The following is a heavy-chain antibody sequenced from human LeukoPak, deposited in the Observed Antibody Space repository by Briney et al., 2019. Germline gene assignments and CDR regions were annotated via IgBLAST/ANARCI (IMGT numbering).Heavy chain of an antibody. D-gene: IGHD1-7*01. CDR1: GFTFSSYA. CDR3: AKGHWNSYYYYYMDV. CDR2: ISYDGSNK. Sequence: PGGSLRLSCAASGFTFSSYAMHWVRQAPGKGLEWVAVISYDGSNKYYADSVKGRLTISRDNSKNTLYLQMNSLRAEDTAVYYCAKGHWNSYYYYYMDVWGKGTTVTVSS. J-gene: IGHJ6*03. V-gene: IGHV3-30-3*01.